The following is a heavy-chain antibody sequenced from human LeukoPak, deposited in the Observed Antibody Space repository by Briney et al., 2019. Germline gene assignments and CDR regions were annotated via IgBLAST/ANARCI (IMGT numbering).Heavy chain of an antibody. Sequence: SETLSLTCTVSGGSISSYYWSWIRQPAGKGLEWIGRIYTSGSTNYNPSLKSRVSMSADTSRKQFFLQLSSVTAADVGVYYCARVCIGGSSCMDVWGKGTTVTISS. CDR2: IYTSGST. CDR3: ARVCIGGSSCMDV. V-gene: IGHV4-4*07. CDR1: GGSISSYY. J-gene: IGHJ6*03. D-gene: IGHD3-16*01.